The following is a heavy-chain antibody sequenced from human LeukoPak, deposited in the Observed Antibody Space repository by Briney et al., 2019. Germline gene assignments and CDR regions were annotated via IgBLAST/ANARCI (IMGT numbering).Heavy chain of an antibody. CDR3: AKVVRGWYLDY. D-gene: IGHD6-19*01. J-gene: IGHJ4*02. CDR2: ISYDGSNK. Sequence: GGSLRLACAASGFTFSSYGMDWVRQAPGKGREWVAVISYDGSNKYYADSVKGRFTISRENSKNRGYLQMSSLRAEDTAVYYCAKVVRGWYLDYWGQGTLVTVSS. V-gene: IGHV3-30*18. CDR1: GFTFSSYG.